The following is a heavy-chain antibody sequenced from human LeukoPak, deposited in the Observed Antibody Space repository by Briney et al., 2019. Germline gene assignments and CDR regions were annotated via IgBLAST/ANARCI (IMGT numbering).Heavy chain of an antibody. V-gene: IGHV3-30*18. CDR3: AKQKGRAVAAYDY. J-gene: IGHJ4*02. CDR1: GFTFSSYG. CDR2: ISYDGSNK. D-gene: IGHD6-19*01. Sequence: GGSLRLSCAASGFTFSSYGMHWVRQAPGKGLEWVAVISYDGSNKYYVDSVKGRFTISRDNSKNTLYLQMNSLRAEDTAVYYCAKQKGRAVAAYDYWGQGTLVTVSS.